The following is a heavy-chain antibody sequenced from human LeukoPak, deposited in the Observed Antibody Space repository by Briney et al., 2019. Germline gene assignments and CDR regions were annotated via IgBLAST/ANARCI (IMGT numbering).Heavy chain of an antibody. V-gene: IGHV4-39*01. CDR3: ARTSTYYDFWSGKLNWFGP. CDR2: IYYSGST. Sequence: PSETLSLTCTVSGGSTSSGSYYWGSIRQPPGRGLGWLRRIYYSGSTYNNPSLKSRLTISVDTCKNQFSLKLSFVTAADTAVYYCARTSTYYDFWSGKLNWFGPWGQGNLVTVSS. J-gene: IGHJ5*02. CDR1: GGSTSSGSYY. D-gene: IGHD3-3*01.